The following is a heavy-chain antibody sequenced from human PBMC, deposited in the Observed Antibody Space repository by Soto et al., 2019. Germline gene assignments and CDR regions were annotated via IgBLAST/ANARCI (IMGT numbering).Heavy chain of an antibody. CDR2: INAGNGNT. Sequence: ASVKVSCKASGYTFTSYAMHWVRQAPGQRLEWMGWINAGNGNTKYSQKFQGRVTITRDTSASTAYMELSSLRSEDTAVYHCARDPVGAAAGTAVYNWFDPWGQGTLVTVSS. CDR1: GYTFTSYA. CDR3: ARDPVGAAAGTAVYNWFDP. V-gene: IGHV1-3*01. J-gene: IGHJ5*02. D-gene: IGHD6-13*01.